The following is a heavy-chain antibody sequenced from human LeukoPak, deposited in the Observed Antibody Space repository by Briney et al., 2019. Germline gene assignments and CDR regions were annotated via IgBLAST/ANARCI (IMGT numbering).Heavy chain of an antibody. D-gene: IGHD5-18*01. CDR2: IYSSDTT. V-gene: IGHV4-59*01. CDR1: GGSLSTYY. Sequence: SETLSLTCTVSGGSLSTYYWSWIRQPPGKGLEWIGHIYSSDTTNYNPSLKSRVTISADTSKNQFFLKVNSVTAADTAVYYCARDLHSSGPDYWGQGNLVTVSS. CDR3: ARDLHSSGPDY. J-gene: IGHJ4*02.